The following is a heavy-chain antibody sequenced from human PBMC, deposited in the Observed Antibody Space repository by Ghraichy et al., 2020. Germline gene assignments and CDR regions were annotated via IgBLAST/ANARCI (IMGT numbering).Heavy chain of an antibody. D-gene: IGHD5-24*01. CDR3: ARSDVPGDGYNLLDY. Sequence: SETLSLTCTVSGGSISSYYWSWIRQPPGKGLEWIGYIYYSGSTNYNPSLKSRVTISVDTSKNQFSLKLSSVTAADTAVYYCARSDVPGDGYNLLDYWGQGTLVTVSS. V-gene: IGHV4-59*08. CDR1: GGSISSYY. J-gene: IGHJ4*02. CDR2: IYYSGST.